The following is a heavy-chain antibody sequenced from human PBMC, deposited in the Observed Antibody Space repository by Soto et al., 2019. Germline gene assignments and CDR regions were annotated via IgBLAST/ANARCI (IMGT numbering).Heavy chain of an antibody. CDR1: GDSVSRKNTA. CDR3: ARGNYFYYGMDV. CDR2: TYYTSKWYN. J-gene: IGHJ6*02. V-gene: IGHV6-1*01. Sequence: QVQLQQSGPGLVKPSQTLSLTCAISGDSVSRKNTAWNWIRQSPSRGLEWLGRTYYTSKWYNNYAVSVKSRITINPDTSKNQFSLQLNSVTPEDTAVYYCARGNYFYYGMDVWGQGTTVTVSS.